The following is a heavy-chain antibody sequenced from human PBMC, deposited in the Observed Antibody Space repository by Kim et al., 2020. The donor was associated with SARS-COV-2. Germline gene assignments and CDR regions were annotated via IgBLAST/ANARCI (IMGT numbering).Heavy chain of an antibody. CDR3: ARSRTTWVNDVFDI. V-gene: IGHV3-30*04. D-gene: IGHD6-13*01. CDR2: ISNDGNNQ. J-gene: IGHJ3*02. CDR1: GFTFSSHA. Sequence: GGSLRLSCAVSGFTFSSHAMFWARQAPGKGPEWVVVISNDGNNQYYADSVKGRLTISRDNSKNTLYLQMNSLRGEDTAVYYCARSRTTWVNDVFDIWGQGTMVTVSS.